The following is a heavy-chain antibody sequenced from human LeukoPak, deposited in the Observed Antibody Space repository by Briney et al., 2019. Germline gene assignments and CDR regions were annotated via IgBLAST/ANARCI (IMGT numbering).Heavy chain of an antibody. J-gene: IGHJ4*02. V-gene: IGHV3-23*01. CDR1: GFTFSSYA. CDR3: AKRTGSSGWYDVFDY. D-gene: IGHD6-19*01. Sequence: PGGSLRLPCAASGFTFSSYAMSWVRQAPGKGLELVSGISGSGGSTYYADSVKGRFTISRDNSKNTLYLQMNSLRAEDTAVYHCAKRTGSSGWYDVFDYWGQGTLVTVSS. CDR2: ISGSGGST.